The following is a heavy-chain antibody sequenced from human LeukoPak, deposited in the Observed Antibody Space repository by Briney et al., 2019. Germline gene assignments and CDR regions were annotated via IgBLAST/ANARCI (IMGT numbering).Heavy chain of an antibody. V-gene: IGHV4-4*07. CDR3: ARGGIAVAGYYFDY. J-gene: IGHJ4*02. Sequence: SETLSLTCTVSGGSISSYCWSWIRQPAGKGLEWIGRIYTSGSTNYNPSLKSRVTMSVDTSKNQFSLKLSSVTAADTAVYYCARGGIAVAGYYFDYWGQGTLVTVSS. CDR2: IYTSGST. CDR1: GGSISSYC. D-gene: IGHD6-19*01.